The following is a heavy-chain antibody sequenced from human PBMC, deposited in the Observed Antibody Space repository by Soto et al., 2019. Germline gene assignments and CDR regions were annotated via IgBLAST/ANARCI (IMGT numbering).Heavy chain of an antibody. J-gene: IGHJ5*02. CDR2: IGTAGDT. CDR3: ARGLRYFDWSRTNWFEP. CDR1: GFTFSSYD. V-gene: IGHV3-13*01. Sequence: GGSLRLSCAASGFTFSSYDMHWVRQATGKGLEWVSAIGTAGDTYYPGSVKGRFTISRENAKNSLYLQMNSLRAEDTAVYYCARGLRYFDWSRTNWFEPWGQGTLVTVSS. D-gene: IGHD3-9*01.